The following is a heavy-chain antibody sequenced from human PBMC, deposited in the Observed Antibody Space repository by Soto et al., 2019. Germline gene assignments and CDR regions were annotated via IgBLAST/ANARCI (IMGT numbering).Heavy chain of an antibody. V-gene: IGHV1-18*01. Sequence: ASVKVSCKASGYTFTSYGISWVRQAPGQGLEWMGWISAYNGNTNYAQKLQGRVTMTTDTSTSTAYMELRSLRSDDTAVYYCARQTYYEEVLGAFDIWGQGTMVTVSS. CDR3: ARQTYYEEVLGAFDI. CDR2: ISAYNGNT. D-gene: IGHD3-3*01. CDR1: GYTFTSYG. J-gene: IGHJ3*02.